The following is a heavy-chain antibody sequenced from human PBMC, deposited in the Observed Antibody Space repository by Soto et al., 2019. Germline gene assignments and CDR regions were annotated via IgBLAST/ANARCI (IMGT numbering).Heavy chain of an antibody. J-gene: IGHJ4*02. CDR1: GYSFTNYW. V-gene: IGHV5-51*01. CDR3: ARVGHSAARLDF. CDR2: IYPGESHT. Sequence: LWESLKISCKGSGYSFTNYWIGWVRQVPGKGLEWLGIIYPGESHTRYGPSFQGQVTISADKSINIAYLQWSSLKASDTAIYYGARVGHSAARLDFWGPGTLVRVYS. D-gene: IGHD6-6*01.